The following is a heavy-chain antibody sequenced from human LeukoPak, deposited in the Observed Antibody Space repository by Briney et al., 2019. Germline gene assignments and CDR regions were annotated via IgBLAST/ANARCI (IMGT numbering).Heavy chain of an antibody. V-gene: IGHV3-30*02. J-gene: IGHJ4*02. CDR3: AKDLDTWDPSSFAY. CDR1: GFTFSNYG. Sequence: GGSLRLSCAASGFTFSNYGMHWVRQAPGKGLEWVAFIRYDGSNKYYADSVKGRFTISRDNSKNTLYLQMNSLRAEDTAVYYCAKDLDTWDPSSFAYWGQGTLVTVSS. D-gene: IGHD1-26*01. CDR2: IRYDGSNK.